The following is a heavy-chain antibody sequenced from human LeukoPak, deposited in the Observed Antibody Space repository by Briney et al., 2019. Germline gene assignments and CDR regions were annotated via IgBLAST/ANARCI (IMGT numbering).Heavy chain of an antibody. J-gene: IGHJ4*02. V-gene: IGHV3-7*01. CDR3: ARDRQIDY. Sequence: PGGSLRLSCAASGFTFSNYWLTWVRQAPGQGLEWVANIKQDGSEKHYVDSVKGRFTISRDNAKNSLYLQMNSLRAEGTAVYYCARDRQIDYWGQGALVTVSS. CDR2: IKQDGSEK. CDR1: GFTFSNYW.